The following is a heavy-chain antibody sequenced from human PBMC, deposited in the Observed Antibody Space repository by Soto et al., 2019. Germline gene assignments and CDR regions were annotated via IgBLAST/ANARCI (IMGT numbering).Heavy chain of an antibody. J-gene: IGHJ4*02. CDR2: IGGSGRTT. V-gene: IGHV3-23*01. CDR3: AKSRYSDSSGDFYDY. CDR1: AFTFNNYA. D-gene: IGHD3-22*01. Sequence: EVQLLESGGGLVQPGGSLSLSCAASAFTFNNYAISWVRQAPGKGLEWVSGIGGSGRTTYYADSVKGRFTISRDNSNNTLLLQMNSLRAEDTAVYYCAKSRYSDSSGDFYDYWGQGTLVTVSS.